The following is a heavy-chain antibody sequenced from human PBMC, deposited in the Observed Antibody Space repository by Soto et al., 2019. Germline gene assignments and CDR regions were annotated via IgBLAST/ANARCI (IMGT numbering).Heavy chain of an antibody. CDR3: ARRRRGYSSSWYWFDP. Sequence: QVQLQQWGAGLLKPSETLSLTCAVYGGSFSGYYWSWILQPPGKGLEWIGEINHSGSTNYNPSLKSRVTISVDTSKNQFSLKLSSVTAADTAVYYCARRRRGYSSSWYWFDPWGQGTLVTVSS. CDR1: GGSFSGYY. CDR2: INHSGST. D-gene: IGHD6-13*01. V-gene: IGHV4-34*01. J-gene: IGHJ5*02.